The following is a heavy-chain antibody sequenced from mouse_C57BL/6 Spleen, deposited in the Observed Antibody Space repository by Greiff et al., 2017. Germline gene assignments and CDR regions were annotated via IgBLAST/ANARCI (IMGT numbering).Heavy chain of an antibody. CDR3: TKDYGSSYLYYAMDY. D-gene: IGHD1-1*01. CDR2: IDPETGGT. V-gene: IGHV1-15*01. J-gene: IGHJ4*01. Sequence: QVQLQQSGAELVRPGASVTLSCKASGYTFTDYEMHWVKQTPVHGLEWIGAIDPETGGTAYTQKFKGKAILTADKSSSTAYMELRSLTSEDSAVYYCTKDYGSSYLYYAMDYWGQGTSVTVSS. CDR1: GYTFTDYE.